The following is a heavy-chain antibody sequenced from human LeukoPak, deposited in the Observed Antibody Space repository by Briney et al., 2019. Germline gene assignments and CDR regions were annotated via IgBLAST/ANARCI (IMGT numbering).Heavy chain of an antibody. CDR1: GYSISSGFL. V-gene: IGHV4-38-2*02. CDR3: ARASYYYDGDWYFDL. CDR2: IYHSGST. Sequence: SETLSLTCTVSGYSISSGFLWGWIRQPPGKGLEWIGSIYHSGSTYYNPSLKSRVTISVDTSKNQFSLKLSSVTAADTAVYYCARASYYYDGDWYFDLWGRGTLVTVSS. J-gene: IGHJ2*01. D-gene: IGHD3-22*01.